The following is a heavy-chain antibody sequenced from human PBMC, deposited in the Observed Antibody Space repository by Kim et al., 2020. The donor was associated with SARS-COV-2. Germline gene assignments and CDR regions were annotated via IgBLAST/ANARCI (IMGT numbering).Heavy chain of an antibody. D-gene: IGHD6-19*01. J-gene: IGHJ4*02. CDR3: VHGWALDY. Sequence: SQTLSLTCAISGDSVTSVTAAWNWIRQSPSRGLEWLGRTHYRSEWHHDYALSVRSRIQIDSDTSRNEFSLHLNSVTPDDTAVYYCVHGWALDYWGQGTLVTVSS. CDR2: THYRSEWHH. V-gene: IGHV6-1*01. CDR1: GDSVTSVTAA.